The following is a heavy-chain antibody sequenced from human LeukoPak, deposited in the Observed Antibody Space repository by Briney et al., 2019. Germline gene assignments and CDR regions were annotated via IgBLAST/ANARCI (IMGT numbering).Heavy chain of an antibody. Sequence: GXXXXRQXPGKGLEGVSTISGSGDSTYYADSVKGRFTISRXXXKKXXFXQMNKLRVEDTDVYYCAKGAFYDYWGQGTLVIVSS. CDR1: G. V-gene: IGHV3-23*01. CDR3: AKGAFYDY. J-gene: IGHJ4*02. CDR2: ISGSGDST. D-gene: IGHD2/OR15-2a*01.